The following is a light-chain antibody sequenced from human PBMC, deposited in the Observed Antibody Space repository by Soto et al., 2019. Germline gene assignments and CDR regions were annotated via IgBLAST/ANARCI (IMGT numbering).Light chain of an antibody. CDR1: SGHSNYA. CDR3: QSWGV. J-gene: IGLJ1*01. Sequence: QPVLTQSPSASASLGASVKLTCTLSSGHSNYAIAWHQQQPEKGPRYLMKVNSDGSHRKGDGIPDRFSGSGSGAERYLTISILPSEDEADYYCQSWGVFGTGTKLTVL. V-gene: IGLV4-69*01. CDR2: VNSDGSH.